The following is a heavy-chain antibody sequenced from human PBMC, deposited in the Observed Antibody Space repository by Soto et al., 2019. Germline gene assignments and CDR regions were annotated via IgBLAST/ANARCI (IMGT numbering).Heavy chain of an antibody. V-gene: IGHV3-48*02. CDR2: ISSSSSTI. D-gene: IGHD3-22*01. Sequence: PRGSLRLSCEASGFTLSSYSMNWVRQAPGKGLEWVSYISSSSSTIYYADSVKGRFTISRDNAKNSLYLQMNSLRDEDTAVYYCARDVGYDSSGSPFDYWGQGTLVTVSS. CDR1: GFTLSSYS. J-gene: IGHJ4*02. CDR3: ARDVGYDSSGSPFDY.